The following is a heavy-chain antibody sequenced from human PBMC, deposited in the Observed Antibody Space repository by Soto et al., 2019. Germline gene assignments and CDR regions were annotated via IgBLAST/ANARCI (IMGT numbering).Heavy chain of an antibody. CDR3: AHRRISNSSGWYGSNRYFDL. J-gene: IGHJ2*01. CDR1: GFSLSTSGVG. D-gene: IGHD6-19*01. Sequence: QITLKESGPTLVKPTQTLTLTCTFSGFSLSTSGVGVGWIRQPPGKALEWLALIYWDDDKRYSPSLKSRLTITKDTSKNQVVLTMTNMDPVDTATYYCAHRRISNSSGWYGSNRYFDLWGRGTLVTVSS. V-gene: IGHV2-5*02. CDR2: IYWDDDK.